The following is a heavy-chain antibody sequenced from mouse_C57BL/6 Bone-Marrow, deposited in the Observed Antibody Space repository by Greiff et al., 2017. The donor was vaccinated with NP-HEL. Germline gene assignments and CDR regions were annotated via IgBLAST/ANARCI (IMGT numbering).Heavy chain of an antibody. CDR2: IDPSDSYT. CDR1: GYTFTSYW. V-gene: IGHV1-69*01. J-gene: IGHJ2*01. D-gene: IGHD1-3*01. CDR3: ARSRITPHDD. Sequence: QVQLQQSGAELVMPGASVKLSCKASGYTFTSYWMHWVKQRPGQGLEWIGEIDPSDSYTNYNQKFKGKSTLTVDKSSSTAYMQLSSLTSEDSAVYYCARSRITPHDDWGQGTTLTVSS.